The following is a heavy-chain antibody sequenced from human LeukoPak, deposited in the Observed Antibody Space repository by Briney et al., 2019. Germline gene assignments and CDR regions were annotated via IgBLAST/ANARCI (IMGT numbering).Heavy chain of an antibody. V-gene: IGHV1-2*02. CDR2: INPDSGGT. J-gene: IGHJ4*02. CDR3: ARVTGGYYDSSGYYVS. Sequence: ASVKVSCKASGYTFTGYYMHWVRQAPGQGLEWMGWINPDSGGTNYAQKFQGRVTMTRDTSITTAYMELSRLTSDDTAVYYCARVTGGYYDSSGYYVSWGQGTLVTVSS. D-gene: IGHD3-22*01. CDR1: GYTFTGYY.